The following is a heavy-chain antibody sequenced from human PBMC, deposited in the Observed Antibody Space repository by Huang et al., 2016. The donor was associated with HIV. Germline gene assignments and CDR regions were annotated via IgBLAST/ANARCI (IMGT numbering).Heavy chain of an antibody. CDR1: GGSIRSDNYY. CDR3: ARLPGSITMIRGVITDPY. V-gene: IGHV4-39*01. D-gene: IGHD3-10*01. J-gene: IGHJ4*02. Sequence: QLQLQESGPGLVKPSETLSLTCTVSGGSIRSDNYYWGWIRQPPGKGLGWLGRIYYSGSTYYNPSLKSRFTITVDTSKNQFSLKMRSVTAADTAVYYCARLPGSITMIRGVITDPYWGQGTLVTVSS. CDR2: IYYSGST.